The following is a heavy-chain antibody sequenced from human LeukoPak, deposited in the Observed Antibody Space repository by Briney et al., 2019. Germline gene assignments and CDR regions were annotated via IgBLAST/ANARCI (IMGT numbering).Heavy chain of an antibody. CDR1: GGSISSHY. V-gene: IGHV4-59*11. D-gene: IGHD3-22*01. Sequence: SETLSLTCIVSGGSISSHYGSWIRQTPGKGLEYIGYIYYSGSTDYNPSLKSRVTISLDTSKNQFSLHLSSVTAADTAVYYCARRSGVLDSRDSRYYFDHWGQGTLVTVSS. J-gene: IGHJ4*02. CDR2: IYYSGST. CDR3: ARRSGVLDSRDSRYYFDH.